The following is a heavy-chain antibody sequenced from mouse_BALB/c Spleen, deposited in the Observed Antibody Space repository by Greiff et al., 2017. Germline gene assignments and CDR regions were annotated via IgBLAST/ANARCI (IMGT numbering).Heavy chain of an antibody. CDR2: ISSGGSYT. Sequence: EVKLQESGGGLVKPGGSLKLSCAASGFTFSSYAMSWVRQSPEKRLEWVAEISSGGSYTYYPDTVTGRFTISRDNAKNTLYLEMSSLRSEDTAMYYCARGGLGFAYWGQGTLVTVSA. V-gene: IGHV5-9-4*01. CDR1: GFTFSSYA. J-gene: IGHJ3*01. D-gene: IGHD1-2*01. CDR3: ARGGLGFAY.